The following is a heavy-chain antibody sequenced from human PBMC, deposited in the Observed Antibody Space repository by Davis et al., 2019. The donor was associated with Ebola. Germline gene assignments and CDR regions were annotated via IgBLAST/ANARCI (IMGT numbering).Heavy chain of an antibody. V-gene: IGHV3-30*03. Sequence: GESLKISCAASGFTFSSYSMNWVRQAPGKGLEWVAVISYDGSNKYYADSVKGRFTISRDNSKNTLYLQMNSLRAEDTAVYYCARDYRRGVVVVAALDYWGQGTLVTVSS. CDR3: ARDYRRGVVVVAALDY. CDR2: ISYDGSNK. J-gene: IGHJ4*02. CDR1: GFTFSSYS. D-gene: IGHD2-15*01.